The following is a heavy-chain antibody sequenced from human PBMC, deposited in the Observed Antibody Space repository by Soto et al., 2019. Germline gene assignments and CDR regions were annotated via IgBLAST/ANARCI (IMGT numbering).Heavy chain of an antibody. V-gene: IGHV3-7*03. J-gene: IGHJ3*02. D-gene: IGHD6-13*01. CDR2: IKQDGSEK. CDR1: GFTFSSYW. CDR3: ARSFYSSSWYSATFDI. Sequence: GGSLRLSCAASGFTFSSYWMSWVRQAPGKGLEWVANIKQDGSEKYYVDSVKGRFTISRDNAKNSLYLQMNSLRAEDTAVYYCARSFYSSSWYSATFDIWGQGTMVTVSS.